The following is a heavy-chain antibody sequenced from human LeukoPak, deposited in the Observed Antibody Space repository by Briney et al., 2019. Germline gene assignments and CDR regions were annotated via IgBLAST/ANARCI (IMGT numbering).Heavy chain of an antibody. CDR3: ARDRVPYGSGRETFDI. CDR2: INPNSGGT. Sequence: GASVKVSCKASGYTFTGYYMHWVRQAPGQGLEWMGWINPNSGGTNYAQKFQGRVTMTRDTSISTAYMELSRLRSDDTAVYYCARDRVPYGSGRETFDIWGQGTMVTVSS. D-gene: IGHD3-10*01. J-gene: IGHJ3*02. CDR1: GYTFTGYY. V-gene: IGHV1-2*02.